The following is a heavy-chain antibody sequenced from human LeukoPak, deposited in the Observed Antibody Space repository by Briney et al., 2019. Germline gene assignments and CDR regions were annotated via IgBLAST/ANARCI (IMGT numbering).Heavy chain of an antibody. D-gene: IGHD2-2*01. CDR3: ARREYQLPNYFDY. Sequence: SETLSLTCTVSGGSISNYYWSWIRQPPGKGLEWIGCIYYSGSTNYNPSLKSRVTISVDTSKNQFSLKLSSVTAADTAVYYCARREYQLPNYFDYWGQGTLVTVSS. V-gene: IGHV4-59*08. J-gene: IGHJ4*02. CDR1: GGSISNYY. CDR2: IYYSGST.